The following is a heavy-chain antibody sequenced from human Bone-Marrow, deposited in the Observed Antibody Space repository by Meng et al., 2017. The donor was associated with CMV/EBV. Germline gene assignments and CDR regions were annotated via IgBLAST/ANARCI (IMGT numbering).Heavy chain of an antibody. CDR2: ISSSGSTI. D-gene: IGHD6-13*01. V-gene: IGHV3-48*04. J-gene: IGHJ4*02. Sequence: GESLKISCAASGFTFSSYGMHWVRQAPGKGLEWVSYISSSGSTIYYADSVKGRFTISRDNAKNSLYLQMNSLRAEDTALYYCARVGVGVYSSSWFFDYWGQGTLVTVSS. CDR3: ARVGVGVYSSSWFFDY. CDR1: GFTFSSYG.